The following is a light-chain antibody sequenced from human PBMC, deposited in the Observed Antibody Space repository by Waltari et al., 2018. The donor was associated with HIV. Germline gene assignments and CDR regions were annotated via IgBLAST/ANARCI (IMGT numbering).Light chain of an antibody. CDR3: QQYGGSPPMN. Sequence: EIVLTQSPDTLSLSPGERPTLSCRASQTVTSNYLAWYQPKHGQAPRLLISGASTSATGIPDRFSGSGSGTDFTRTISRLEPEDFAVYYCQQYGGSPPMNFGQGTRLEIK. V-gene: IGKV3-20*01. CDR1: QTVTSNY. CDR2: GAS. J-gene: IGKJ5*01.